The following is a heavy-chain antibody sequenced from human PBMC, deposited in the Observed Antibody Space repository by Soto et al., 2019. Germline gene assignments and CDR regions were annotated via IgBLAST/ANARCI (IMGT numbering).Heavy chain of an antibody. J-gene: IGHJ5*02. CDR1: GGSISSGDYY. V-gene: IGHV4-30-4*01. CDR3: ARGYCISTSCYFPWFDP. Sequence: TSETLSLTCTVSGGSISSGDYYWSWIRQPPGKGLEWIGYIYYSGSTYYNPSLKSRVTISVDTSKNQFSLKLSSVTAADTAVYYCARGYCISTSCYFPWFDPWGQGTLVTVSS. D-gene: IGHD2-2*01. CDR2: IYYSGST.